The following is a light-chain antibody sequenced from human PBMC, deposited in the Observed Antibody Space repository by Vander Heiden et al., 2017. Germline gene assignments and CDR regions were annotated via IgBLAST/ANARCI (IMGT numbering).Light chain of an antibody. J-gene: IGLJ3*02. CDR1: KLGDKY. CDR2: QDS. Sequence: SYELTQPPSLSVSPGQTASIPCSGDKLGDKYACWYQQKPGQSPVLVIYQDSKRPSGIPERFSGCNSGNTATLTISGTQAMDEADYYCQAWDSSTAVFGGGTKLTVL. V-gene: IGLV3-1*01. CDR3: QAWDSSTAV.